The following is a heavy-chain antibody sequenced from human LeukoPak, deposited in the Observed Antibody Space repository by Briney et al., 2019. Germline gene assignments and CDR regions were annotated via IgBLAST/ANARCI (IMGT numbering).Heavy chain of an antibody. CDR1: GGSVSSGSYY. V-gene: IGHV4-61*01. J-gene: IGHJ2*01. D-gene: IGHD3-10*01. Sequence: KPSETLSLTCTVSGGSVSSGSYYWSWIRQPPGKGLEWIGYIYYSGSTNYNPSLKSRVTISVDTSKNQFSLKLSSVTAADTAVYYCARDRPGSYWYFDLWGRGTLVTVSS. CDR3: ARDRPGSYWYFDL. CDR2: IYYSGST.